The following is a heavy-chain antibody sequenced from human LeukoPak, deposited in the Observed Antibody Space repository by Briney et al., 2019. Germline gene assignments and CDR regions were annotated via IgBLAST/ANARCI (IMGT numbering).Heavy chain of an antibody. CDR3: ARDPLRSSWSTYNNAMDV. CDR2: ISAYNGNT. V-gene: IGHV1-18*04. D-gene: IGHD6-13*01. CDR1: GYSFTSYS. Sequence: SVNVSCKASGYSFTSYSINWVRQAPGQGLEWMGWISAYNGNTEYSQKVQDRVTMTTDASTSTAYMELVSLTSDDTAVYYCARDPLRSSWSTYNNAMDVWGQGTTVTVS. J-gene: IGHJ6*02.